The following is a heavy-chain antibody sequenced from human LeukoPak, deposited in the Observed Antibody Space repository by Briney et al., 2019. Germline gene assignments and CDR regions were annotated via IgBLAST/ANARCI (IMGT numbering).Heavy chain of an antibody. D-gene: IGHD4-17*01. CDR2: INPNSGGT. Sequence: ASVKVSCKASGYTFTGYYMHWVRQAPGQGLEWMGWINPNSGGTNYAQKFQGGVTMTRDTSISTAYMELSRLRSDDTAVYYCAEGFYGDYPFDYWGQGTLVTVSS. V-gene: IGHV1-2*02. CDR3: AEGFYGDYPFDY. CDR1: GYTFTGYY. J-gene: IGHJ4*02.